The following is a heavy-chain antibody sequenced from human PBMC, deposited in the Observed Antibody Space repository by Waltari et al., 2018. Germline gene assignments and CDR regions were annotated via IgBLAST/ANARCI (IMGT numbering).Heavy chain of an antibody. J-gene: IGHJ4*01. V-gene: IGHV1-2*02. Sequence: LVQSGSEVIKPGASVKVSCKVSRDAITEHYIHWVRQAPVQGLEWMGWSNPNGGATKYARNFRGRITVTWDTSATTSAMGLSGLRSDDTAVYYCAREYCGGDCRLFDYWGQGTLVTVSS. CDR3: AREYCGGDCRLFDY. CDR2: SNPNGGAT. CDR1: RDAITEHY. D-gene: IGHD2-21*02.